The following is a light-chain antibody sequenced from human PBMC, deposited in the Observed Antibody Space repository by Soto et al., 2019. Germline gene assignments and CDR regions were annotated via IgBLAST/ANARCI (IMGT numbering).Light chain of an antibody. Sequence: DIQMTQPPSSLSASVGDRVTITCRASQSISSYLNWYQQKPGKAPKLLIYAASSLQSGVPSRFSGSGSGTDFTLTISSLQPEDFATYYCQQSYSTRYTFGQGTKVDIK. J-gene: IGKJ2*01. CDR2: AAS. V-gene: IGKV1-39*01. CDR1: QSISSY. CDR3: QQSYSTRYT.